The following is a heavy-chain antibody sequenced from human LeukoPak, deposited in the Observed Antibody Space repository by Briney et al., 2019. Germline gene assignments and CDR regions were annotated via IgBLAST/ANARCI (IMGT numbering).Heavy chain of an antibody. J-gene: IGHJ2*01. CDR1: GGSISSSSYY. Sequence: NPSETLSLACTVSGGSISSSSYYWGWIRQPPGKGLEWIGSIYYSGSTYYNPSLKSRVTISVDTSKNQFSLKLSSVTAADTAVYYCARHRRIVVVIGPDWYFDLWGRGTLVTASS. CDR2: IYYSGST. V-gene: IGHV4-39*01. D-gene: IGHD3-22*01. CDR3: ARHRRIVVVIGPDWYFDL.